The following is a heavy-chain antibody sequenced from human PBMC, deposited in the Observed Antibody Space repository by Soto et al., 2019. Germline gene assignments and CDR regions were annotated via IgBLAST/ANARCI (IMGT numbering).Heavy chain of an antibody. CDR3: AKEISGHFDY. V-gene: IGHV3-30*18. CDR1: GFTFSSYG. J-gene: IGHJ4*02. Sequence: PGGSLSLSCAASGFTFSSYGMHWVRQAPGKGLEWVAVISYDGSNKYYADSVKGRFTISRDNSKNTLYLQMNSLRAEDTAVYYCAKEISGHFDYWGQGTLVTVSS. D-gene: IGHD3-10*01. CDR2: ISYDGSNK.